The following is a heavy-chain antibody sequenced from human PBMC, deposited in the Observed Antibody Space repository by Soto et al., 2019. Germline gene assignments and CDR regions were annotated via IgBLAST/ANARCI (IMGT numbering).Heavy chain of an antibody. Sequence: PGGSLRLSCAASGFTFSSYSMNWVRQAPGKGLEWVSSISSSSSYIYYADSVKGRFTISRDNAKNSLYLQMNSLRAEDTAVYYCASYLGYYYDSSGFPAAVYWGQGTLVTVSS. CDR1: GFTFSSYS. D-gene: IGHD3-22*01. J-gene: IGHJ4*02. CDR3: ASYLGYYYDSSGFPAAVY. V-gene: IGHV3-21*01. CDR2: ISSSSSYI.